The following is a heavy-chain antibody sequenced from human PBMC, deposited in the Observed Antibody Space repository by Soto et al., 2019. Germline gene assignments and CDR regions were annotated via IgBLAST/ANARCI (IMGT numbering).Heavy chain of an antibody. CDR2: IIPVFNTV. CDR1: GGLFSSYA. Sequence: QEQLVQSGAEVKKPGSSVKVSCKASGGLFSSYAISWVRQAPGQGLEWMGGIIPVFNTVNYAQKFQGRVTITADESTNTAHMELSSLTSEDTAIYYCARGDSGYVWFNEVWGQGTLVTVSS. V-gene: IGHV1-69*01. J-gene: IGHJ4*02. CDR3: ARGDSGYVWFNEV. D-gene: IGHD3-22*01.